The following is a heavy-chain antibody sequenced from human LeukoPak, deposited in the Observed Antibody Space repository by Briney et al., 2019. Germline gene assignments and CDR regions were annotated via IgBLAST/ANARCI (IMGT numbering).Heavy chain of an antibody. J-gene: IGHJ4*02. CDR3: ASYSGYGLYFDY. V-gene: IGHV4-59*01. D-gene: IGHD5-12*01. CDR1: GGSISSYY. Sequence: KPSVTLSLTYTVSGGSISSYYWSWIRQPPGKGLEWIGYTYYSGSTNYNPSLKSLVTISVDTSKNQFSLKLSSVTAADTAVYYCASYSGYGLYFDYWGQGTLVTVSS. CDR2: TYYSGST.